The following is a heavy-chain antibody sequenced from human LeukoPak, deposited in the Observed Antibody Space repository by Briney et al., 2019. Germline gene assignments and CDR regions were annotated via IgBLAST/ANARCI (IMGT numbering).Heavy chain of an antibody. D-gene: IGHD1-26*01. CDR1: GFTVSSNY. V-gene: IGHV3-66*01. Sequence: GGSLRLSCAASGFTVSSNYMSWVRQAPGKGLEWVSVIYSGGSTYYADSVKGRFTISRDNSKNTLYLQMNSLRAEDTAVYYCARVAWEPSYYYGMDVWGQGTTVTVSS. CDR3: ARVAWEPSYYYGMDV. CDR2: IYSGGST. J-gene: IGHJ6*02.